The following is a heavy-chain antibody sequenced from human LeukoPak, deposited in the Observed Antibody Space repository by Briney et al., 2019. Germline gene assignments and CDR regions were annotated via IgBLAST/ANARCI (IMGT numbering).Heavy chain of an antibody. CDR3: ARDPSPGSYTVWFDP. Sequence: AASVKVSCKASGYTFTSYAMHWARQAPGQRLEWMGWINAGNGNTKYSQKFQGRVTITRDTSASTAYMELSSLRSEDTAVYYCARDPSPGSYTVWFDPWGQGTLVTVSS. D-gene: IGHD3-10*01. CDR2: INAGNGNT. CDR1: GYTFTSYA. V-gene: IGHV1-3*01. J-gene: IGHJ5*02.